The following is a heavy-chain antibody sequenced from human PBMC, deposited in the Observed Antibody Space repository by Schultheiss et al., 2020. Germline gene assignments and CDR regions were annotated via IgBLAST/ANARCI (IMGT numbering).Heavy chain of an antibody. CDR1: GGSISSYY. Sequence: SETLSLTFTVSGGSISSYYWSWIRQPPGKGLEWIGYIYYSGSTNYNPSLKSRVTISVDTSKNQFSLKLSSVTAADTAVYYCARGRRTTVTTGFDYWGQGTLVTVSS. CDR2: IYYSGST. D-gene: IGHD4-17*01. CDR3: ARGRRTTVTTGFDY. V-gene: IGHV4-59*01. J-gene: IGHJ4*02.